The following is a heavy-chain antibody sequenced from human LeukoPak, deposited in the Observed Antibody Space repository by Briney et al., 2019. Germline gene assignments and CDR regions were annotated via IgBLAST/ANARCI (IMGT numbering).Heavy chain of an antibody. CDR2: INPNSGGT. J-gene: IGHJ5*02. CDR3: ARDDLLLWWGFDP. Sequence: ASVKVSCKASGYTFTGYYMHWVRQAPGQGLEWMGWINPNSGGTNYSQKFQGRVTMTRDTSLSTAYMELSRLRSDDTAVYYCARDDLLLWWGFDPWGQGTLVTVSS. D-gene: IGHD3-10*01. CDR1: GYTFTGYY. V-gene: IGHV1-2*02.